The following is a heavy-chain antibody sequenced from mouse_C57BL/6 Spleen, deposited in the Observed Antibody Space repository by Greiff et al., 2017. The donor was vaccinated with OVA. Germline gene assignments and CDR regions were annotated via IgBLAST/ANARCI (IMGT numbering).Heavy chain of an antibody. CDR3: ARTGLRRRGYYFDY. D-gene: IGHD2-2*01. CDR1: GYTFTDYN. J-gene: IGHJ2*01. CDR2: INPNNGGT. V-gene: IGHV1-22*01. Sequence: EVQLKESGPELVKPGASVQMSCKASGYTFTDYNMHWVKQSHGKSLEWIGYINPNNGGTSYNQKFKGKATLTVNKSSSTAYMELRSLTSEDSAVYYCARTGLRRRGYYFDYWGQGTTLTVSS.